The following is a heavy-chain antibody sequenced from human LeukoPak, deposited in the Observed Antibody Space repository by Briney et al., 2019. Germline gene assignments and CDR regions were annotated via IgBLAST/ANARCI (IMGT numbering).Heavy chain of an antibody. D-gene: IGHD2-21*01. Sequence: GGSLRLSCAASGFTFSSYHINWVRQAPGKGLEGVSSISSSSNYIYYADSVKGRFTISRDNAKNSVDLQMNSLRAEDTAVYYCARGLCGGDCYDYWGQGTLVTVSS. CDR3: ARGLCGGDCYDY. CDR1: GFTFSSYH. V-gene: IGHV3-21*01. J-gene: IGHJ4*02. CDR2: ISSSSNYI.